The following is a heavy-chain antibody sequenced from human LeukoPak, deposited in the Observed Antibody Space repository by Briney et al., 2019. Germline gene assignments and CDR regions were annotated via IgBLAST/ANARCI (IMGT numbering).Heavy chain of an antibody. CDR2: VYTSGST. D-gene: IGHD4-11*01. V-gene: IGHV4-4*09. J-gene: IGHJ4*02. CDR1: GGSISGGY. Sequence: SETLSFTCTVSGGSISGGYWSWIRQPPGRGLEWIGYVYTSGSTNYNPSLKSRVTISVDTSKSQFALKLSSVTAADTAVYYCAKSYFDYSTYYSYYFNLWGQGALVTVSS. CDR3: AKSYFDYSTYYSYYFNL.